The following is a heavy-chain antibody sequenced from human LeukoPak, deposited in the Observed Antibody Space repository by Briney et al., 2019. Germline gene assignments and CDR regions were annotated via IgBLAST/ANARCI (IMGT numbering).Heavy chain of an antibody. D-gene: IGHD3-10*01. CDR3: ARDRGWDVAMVLDY. Sequence: GGSLRLSCAASGFTFSSYWMSWVRQAPGKGLEWVANIKQDGSEKYYVDSVKGRFTISRDNAKNSLYLQMNSLRAEDTAVYYCARDRGWDVAMVLDYWGQGTLVTVSS. CDR1: GFTFSSYW. CDR2: IKQDGSEK. J-gene: IGHJ4*02. V-gene: IGHV3-7*01.